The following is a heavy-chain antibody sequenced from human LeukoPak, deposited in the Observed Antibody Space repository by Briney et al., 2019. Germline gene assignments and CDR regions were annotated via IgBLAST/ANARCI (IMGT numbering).Heavy chain of an antibody. CDR1: GGSISSGSYY. CDR2: IYTSGST. Sequence: SETLSLTCTVSGGSISSGSYYWSWIRQPAGKGLEWIGRIYTSGSTNYNPSLKSRVTISVDTSKNQFSLKLSSVTAADTAVYYCARVAVTHYYYYYYYMDVWGKGTTVTISS. D-gene: IGHD4-17*01. V-gene: IGHV4-61*02. J-gene: IGHJ6*03. CDR3: ARVAVTHYYYYYYYMDV.